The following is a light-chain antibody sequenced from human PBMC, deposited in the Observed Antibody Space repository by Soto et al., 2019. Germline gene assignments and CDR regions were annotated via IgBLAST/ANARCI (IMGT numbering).Light chain of an antibody. J-gene: IGKJ2*01. CDR1: QTISIRY. Sequence: EIVLTQSPGTLTLSPGERATLSCRASQTISIRYIAWYQQKPGQAPSLLIYGGTNRASGIPDRVSGSGSGTDFTLTISRLEPEDIAGDCCHGQLYGVSSTYTFGQGTKLELK. V-gene: IGKV3-20*01. CDR2: GGT. CDR3: HGQLYGVSSTYT.